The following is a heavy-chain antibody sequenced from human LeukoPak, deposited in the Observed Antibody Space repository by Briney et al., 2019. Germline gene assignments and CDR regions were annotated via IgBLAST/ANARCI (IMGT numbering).Heavy chain of an antibody. Sequence: ASAKVSCMASGYSFIRYHIHWGRQAPGRGLEWMGVLKLYDGSISHAQKFQGRVTMTSDTSTSTGYMELSSLRSEDTAVYYCARGVRSYGYGGLDYWGQGTLVTVSS. CDR3: ARGVRSYGYGGLDY. J-gene: IGHJ4*02. V-gene: IGHV1-46*01. CDR2: LKLYDGSI. CDR1: GYSFIRYH. D-gene: IGHD5-18*01.